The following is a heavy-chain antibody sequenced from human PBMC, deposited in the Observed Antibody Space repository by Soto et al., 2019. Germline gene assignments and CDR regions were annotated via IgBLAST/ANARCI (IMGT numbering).Heavy chain of an antibody. CDR1: GFTFSSYG. J-gene: IGHJ6*02. CDR2: ISYDGSNK. V-gene: IGHV3-30*18. D-gene: IGHD2-15*01. CDR3: EEGRGYIVYCLDV. Sequence: QVQLVESGGGVVQPGRSLRLSCAASGFTFSSYGMHWVRQAPGKGLEWVAVISYDGSNKYYADSVKGRFTISSDNSRNALYLQLNSLRAGGWAVDYGEEGRGYIVYCLDVWGQGSTVPVSS.